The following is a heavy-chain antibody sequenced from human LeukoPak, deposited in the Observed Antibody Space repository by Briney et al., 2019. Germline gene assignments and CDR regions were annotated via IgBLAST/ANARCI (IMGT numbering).Heavy chain of an antibody. CDR2: ISSSSSYI. V-gene: IGHV3-21*01. Sequence: GGSLRLSCAASGFTFSSYSMNWVRQAPGKGLEWVSSISSSSSYIYYADSVKGRFTISRDNSKNTLYLQMNSLRAEDTAVYYCARTILRDYYMDVWGKGTTVTVSS. CDR1: GFTFSSYS. D-gene: IGHD3-9*01. CDR3: ARTILRDYYMDV. J-gene: IGHJ6*03.